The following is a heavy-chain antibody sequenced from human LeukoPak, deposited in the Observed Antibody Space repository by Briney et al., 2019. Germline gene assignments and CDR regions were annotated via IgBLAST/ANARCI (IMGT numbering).Heavy chain of an antibody. CDR2: IKQDGSEK. J-gene: IGHJ4*02. V-gene: IGHV3-7*01. D-gene: IGHD3-16*02. Sequence: GGSLRLSCAASGFTFSSYWMSWVRQAPGKGLEWVANIKQDGSEKYYVDSVKGRFTISRDNAKNSLYLQMNSLRAEDTAVYYCAKDRYYDYVWGSYRPYWGQGTLVTVSS. CDR1: GFTFSSYW. CDR3: AKDRYYDYVWGSYRPY.